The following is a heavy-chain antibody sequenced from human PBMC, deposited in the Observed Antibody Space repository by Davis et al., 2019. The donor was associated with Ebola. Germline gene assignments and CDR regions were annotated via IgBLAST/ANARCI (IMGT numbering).Heavy chain of an antibody. V-gene: IGHV1-3*01. D-gene: IGHD5-12*01. CDR1: GYIFTSYA. CDR3: ARSGYLIVATRWPDY. CDR2: INAGNGNT. J-gene: IGHJ4*02. Sequence: AASVKVSCKASGYIFTSYAMHWVRQALGQRLEWMGWINAGNGNTKYSQKFQGRVTITRDTSASTAYMELSSLRSEDTAVYYCARSGYLIVATRWPDYWGQGTLVTVSS.